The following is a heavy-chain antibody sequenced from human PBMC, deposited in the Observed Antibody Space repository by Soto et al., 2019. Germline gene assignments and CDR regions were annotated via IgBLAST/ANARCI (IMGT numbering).Heavy chain of an antibody. CDR3: ANSHSSRRYYYDSSGYPMHGY. D-gene: IGHD3-22*01. CDR2: ISGSGGST. CDR1: GFTFSSYS. Sequence: PGGSLRLSCAASGFTFSSYSMNWVRQAPGKGLEWVSAISGSGGSTYYADSVKGRFTISRDNSKNTLYLQMNSLRAEDTAVYYCANSHSSRRYYYDSSGYPMHGYWGQGTLVPSPQ. V-gene: IGHV3-23*01. J-gene: IGHJ4*02.